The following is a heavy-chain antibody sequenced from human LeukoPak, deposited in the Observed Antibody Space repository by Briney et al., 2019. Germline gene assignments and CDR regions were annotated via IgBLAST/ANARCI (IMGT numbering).Heavy chain of an antibody. Sequence: SETLSLTCAVYGGSFSGYYWSWIRQPPGKGLEWIGEINHSGSTNYNPSLKSRVTISVDTSKNQFSLKLSSVTAADTAVYYCASAQGYCSSTSCYAMSYYYYYGMDVWGKGTTVTVSS. J-gene: IGHJ6*04. CDR1: GGSFSGYY. CDR2: INHSGST. V-gene: IGHV4-34*01. CDR3: ASAQGYCSSTSCYAMSYYYYYGMDV. D-gene: IGHD2-2*01.